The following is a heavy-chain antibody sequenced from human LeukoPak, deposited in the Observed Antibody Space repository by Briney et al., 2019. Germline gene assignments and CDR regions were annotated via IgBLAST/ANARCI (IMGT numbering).Heavy chain of an antibody. CDR2: ISGSGDTT. Sequence: PGGSLRLSCAASGFTFSRYGMNWVRQAPGKGLEWVSGISGSGDTTYYADSVKGRVIISRDNSKKTLHLQVNSLRVEDTVVYYCAKDQNDFWSGKKYFFDSWGQGTLVTVSS. D-gene: IGHD3-3*01. J-gene: IGHJ4*02. CDR3: AKDQNDFWSGKKYFFDS. V-gene: IGHV3-23*01. CDR1: GFTFSRYG.